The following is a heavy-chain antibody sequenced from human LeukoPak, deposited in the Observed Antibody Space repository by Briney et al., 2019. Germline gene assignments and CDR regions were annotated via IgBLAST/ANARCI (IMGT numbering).Heavy chain of an antibody. D-gene: IGHD3-22*01. CDR1: GGSFSGYY. CDR3: ARGRQEVSMIVVVMTAVSYYLDV. V-gene: IGHV4-34*01. CDR2: INPSGRI. Sequence: PSETLSLTCAVYGGSFSGYYWTWIRQAPGKGLEWKGEINPSGRISYNPSLKSRLTISVDASKNQFSLNLRSLTATDTAVYYCARGRQEVSMIVVVMTAVSYYLDVWGKGTTVTVS. J-gene: IGHJ6*03.